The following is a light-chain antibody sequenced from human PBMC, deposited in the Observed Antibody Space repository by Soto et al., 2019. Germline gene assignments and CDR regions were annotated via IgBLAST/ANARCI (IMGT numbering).Light chain of an antibody. CDR1: RNIGTS. V-gene: IGKV1-5*01. J-gene: IGKJ1*01. Sequence: IHMNQSTSTLSASIRDRVSITYRASRNIGTSLAWYQQKPGKAPQLLIYDASTLESGVPSRFSGSGSGTEFTLTIGSLHPDDFSTYFCQQYQGYWTFGQGTKVDI. CDR2: DAS. CDR3: QQYQGYWT.